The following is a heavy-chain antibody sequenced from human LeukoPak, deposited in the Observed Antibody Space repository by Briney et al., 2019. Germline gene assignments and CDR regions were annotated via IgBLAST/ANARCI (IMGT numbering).Heavy chain of an antibody. J-gene: IGHJ4*02. V-gene: IGHV1-18*01. CDR3: ARDKSYVGWKYYFDY. Sequence: ASVKVSCKASGYTFTSYGISWVRQAPGQGLEWMGWISAYNGNTNYAQKLQGRVTMTTDTSTSTAYMELRSLRSDDTAVYYCARDKSYVGWKYYFDYWGQGTLVTVSS. D-gene: IGHD3-16*01. CDR2: ISAYNGNT. CDR1: GYTFTSYG.